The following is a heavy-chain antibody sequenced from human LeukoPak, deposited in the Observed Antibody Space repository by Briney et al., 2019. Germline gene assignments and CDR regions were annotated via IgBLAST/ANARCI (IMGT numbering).Heavy chain of an antibody. J-gene: IGHJ4*02. V-gene: IGHV4-30-4*01. Sequence: KPSGTLSLTCTVSGGSISSGDYYWSWIRQPPGKGLEWIGYIYYSGSTYYNPSLKSRVTISVDTSKNQFSLKVSSVTAADTAVYYCARKDYSLYYFDYWGQGALVTVSS. CDR1: GGSISSGDYY. CDR2: IYYSGST. D-gene: IGHD2-15*01. CDR3: ARKDYSLYYFDY.